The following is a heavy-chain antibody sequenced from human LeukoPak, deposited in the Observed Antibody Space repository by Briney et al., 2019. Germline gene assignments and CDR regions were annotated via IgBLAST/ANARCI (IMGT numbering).Heavy chain of an antibody. CDR2: IYTSGST. D-gene: IGHD4-23*01. Sequence: SQTLSLTCTVSGGSISSGSYYWSWIRQPAGKGLEWIGRIYTSGSTNYNPSLKSRVTISVDTSKNQFSLKLSSVTAADTAVYYCARDKDYGGGGAFDIWGQGTMVTVSS. CDR3: ARDKDYGGGGAFDI. J-gene: IGHJ3*02. V-gene: IGHV4-61*02. CDR1: GGSISSGSYY.